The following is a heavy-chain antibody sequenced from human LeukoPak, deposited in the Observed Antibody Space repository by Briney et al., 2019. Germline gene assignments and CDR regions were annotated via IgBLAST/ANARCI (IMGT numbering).Heavy chain of an antibody. CDR2: IWYDGSNK. V-gene: IGHV3-33*01. Sequence: GGSLRLSCGTCGFTFNRFGMHWVREAPGKGREWVAVIWYDGSNKDYADSVKGRFTISRDNSKNTLYLQMSGLRAEDTAVYYCARMPINGNYPPDYWGQGTLVTVS. CDR1: GFTFNRFG. J-gene: IGHJ4*02. D-gene: IGHD1-7*01. CDR3: ARMPINGNYPPDY.